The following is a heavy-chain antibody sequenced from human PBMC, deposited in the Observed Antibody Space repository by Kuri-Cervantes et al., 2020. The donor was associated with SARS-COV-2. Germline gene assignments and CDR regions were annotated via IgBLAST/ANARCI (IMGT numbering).Heavy chain of an antibody. CDR3: AKVYCTNGVCSPYYFDY. J-gene: IGHJ4*02. D-gene: IGHD2-8*01. CDR1: GFTFSSYW. V-gene: IGHV3-73*01. Sequence: GESLKISCAASGFTFSSYWMSWVRQAPGKGLEWVGRIRSKANSYATAYAASVKGRFTISRDNSKNTLYLQMNSLRAEDTAVYYCAKVYCTNGVCSPYYFDYWGQGTLVTVSS. CDR2: IRSKANSYAT.